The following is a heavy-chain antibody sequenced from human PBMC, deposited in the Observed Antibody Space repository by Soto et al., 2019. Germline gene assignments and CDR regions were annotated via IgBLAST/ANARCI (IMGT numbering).Heavy chain of an antibody. D-gene: IGHD3-22*01. CDR2: ISGSGGST. Sequence: GGSLRLSCAASGFTFSSYAMSWVRQAPGKGLEWVSAISGSGGSTYYADSVKGRFTISRDNSKNTLYLQMNSLRAEDTAVYYCAKVGPYHYDSSGYMVDYWGQGTLVTVSS. J-gene: IGHJ4*02. CDR1: GFTFSSYA. CDR3: AKVGPYHYDSSGYMVDY. V-gene: IGHV3-23*01.